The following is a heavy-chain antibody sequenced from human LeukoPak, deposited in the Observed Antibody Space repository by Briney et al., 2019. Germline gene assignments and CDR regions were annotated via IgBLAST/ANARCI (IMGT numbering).Heavy chain of an antibody. CDR3: ASSRITMVRGVYYYYMDV. CDR1: GYTFTSYG. J-gene: IGHJ6*03. CDR2: MNPNSGNT. Sequence: GASVKVSCKASGYTFTSYGISWVRQAPGQGLEWMGWMNPNSGNTGYAQKFQGRVTMTRNTSISTAYMELSSLRSEDTAVYYCASSRITMVRGVYYYYMDVWGKGTTVTISS. D-gene: IGHD3-10*01. V-gene: IGHV1-8*02.